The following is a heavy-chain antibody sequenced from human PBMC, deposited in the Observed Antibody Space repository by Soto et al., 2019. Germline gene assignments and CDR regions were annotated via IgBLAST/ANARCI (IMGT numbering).Heavy chain of an antibody. Sequence: GGSLRLSCAASGFTFSSYSMNWVHQAPGKGLEWVSYISPSSSTIYYADSVKGRFTISRDNAKNSLYLQMNSLRDEDTAVYYCARVALSAGYFDYSGQGTLVTVSS. D-gene: IGHD2-15*01. CDR3: ARVALSAGYFDY. J-gene: IGHJ4*02. CDR1: GFTFSSYS. V-gene: IGHV3-48*02. CDR2: ISPSSSTI.